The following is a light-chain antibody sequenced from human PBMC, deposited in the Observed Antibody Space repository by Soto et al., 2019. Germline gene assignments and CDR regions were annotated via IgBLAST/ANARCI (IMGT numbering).Light chain of an antibody. J-gene: IGKJ1*01. CDR3: LQGHSNPPT. CDR2: GAV. Sequence: DIQMTQSPSSLSASVGDRVTLTCRASESIHTFLNWYQQKPGQYPNLLIYGAVTLQTGVPSRFTGSGSGREFTLTISSLEPEDFAVYYCLQGHSNPPTFGQRTKVEIK. CDR1: ESIHTF. V-gene: IGKV1-39*01.